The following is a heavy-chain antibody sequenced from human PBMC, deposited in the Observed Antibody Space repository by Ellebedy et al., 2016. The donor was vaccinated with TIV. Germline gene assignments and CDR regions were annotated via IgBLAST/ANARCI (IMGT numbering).Heavy chain of an antibody. Sequence: GGSLRLXXAASGFTFSTYAMHWVRQAPGKGLEWVAVVSYDGNKKFYSDSVKGRFTISRDNSKNTVHLHMNTLRSDDTAIYYCAREDGDYPVDAFDVWGQGTRVTVSS. V-gene: IGHV3-30*03. CDR2: VSYDGNKK. D-gene: IGHD4-17*01. CDR3: AREDGDYPVDAFDV. J-gene: IGHJ3*01. CDR1: GFTFSTYA.